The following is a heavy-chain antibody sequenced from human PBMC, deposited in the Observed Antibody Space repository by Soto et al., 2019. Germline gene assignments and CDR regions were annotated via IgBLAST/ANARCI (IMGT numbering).Heavy chain of an antibody. Sequence: EVQLVESGGGLVQPGGSLRLSCAASGFSFSNAWMHWVRQVPGEGLEWVATISDGGTTINTADIVKGRFTVSRDDAKNTVYLQMNSLRAWDTALYYFTSVLDLDYWGQGTLVTVSS. D-gene: IGHD2-8*02. CDR2: ISDGGTTI. J-gene: IGHJ4*02. CDR1: GFSFSNAW. CDR3: TSVLDLDY. V-gene: IGHV3-74*02.